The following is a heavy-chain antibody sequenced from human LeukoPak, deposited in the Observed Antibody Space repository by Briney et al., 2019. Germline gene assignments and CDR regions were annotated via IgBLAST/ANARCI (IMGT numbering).Heavy chain of an antibody. CDR1: GGTFSSYA. V-gene: IGHV1-69*13. D-gene: IGHD3-22*01. Sequence: ASVKVSCKASGGTFSSYATSWVRQAPGQGLEWMGGIIPIFGTANYAQKFQGRVTITADESTGTAYMELSSLRSEDTAVYYCARANYYDSSGYYLVGDYWGQGTLVTVSS. CDR3: ARANYYDSSGYYLVGDY. CDR2: IIPIFGTA. J-gene: IGHJ4*02.